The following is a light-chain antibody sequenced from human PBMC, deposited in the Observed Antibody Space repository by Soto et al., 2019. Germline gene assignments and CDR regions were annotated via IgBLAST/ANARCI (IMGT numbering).Light chain of an antibody. CDR1: ESVSSSN. CDR2: GAS. CDR3: QQYGSSPPMYT. J-gene: IGKJ2*01. V-gene: IGKV3-20*01. Sequence: EIVLTQSPGTLSLSPGERATLSCRASESVSSSNLAWYQQKRGQAPRLLIYGASNRATGIPDRFSGSGSGTDFTLTISRLEPEDFAVYYCQQYGSSPPMYTFGQGTKLEIK.